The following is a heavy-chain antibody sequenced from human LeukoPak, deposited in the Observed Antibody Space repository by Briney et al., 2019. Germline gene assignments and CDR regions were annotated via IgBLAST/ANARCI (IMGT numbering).Heavy chain of an antibody. Sequence: GGSLRLSCAASGFTFSSYAMNWVRQAPGRGLEWVSAISGSGTSTYYVDSMKGRFTISRDNSKNTLYLQMNSLRAEDTAVYYCAKEGPYDFWSGHASAFDIWGQGTMVTVSS. CDR3: AKEGPYDFWSGHASAFDI. CDR2: ISGSGTST. D-gene: IGHD3-3*01. J-gene: IGHJ3*02. V-gene: IGHV3-23*01. CDR1: GFTFSSYA.